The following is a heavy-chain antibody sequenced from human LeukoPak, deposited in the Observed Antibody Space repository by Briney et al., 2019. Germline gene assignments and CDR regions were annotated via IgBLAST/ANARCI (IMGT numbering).Heavy chain of an antibody. J-gene: IGHJ4*01. CDR3: AKGGAVPWAGLDY. Sequence: GGSLTLSCAVSGFTIRNYAMNWVRQPPGKGLEWVSTIIASTHSTYHPASVKGRYTISRDNFRNILHLEMCSLSAQDRAVFYCAKGGAVPWAGLDYWGQGTLVTVSS. D-gene: IGHD6-19*01. CDR1: GFTIRNYA. V-gene: IGHV3-23*01. CDR2: IIASTHST.